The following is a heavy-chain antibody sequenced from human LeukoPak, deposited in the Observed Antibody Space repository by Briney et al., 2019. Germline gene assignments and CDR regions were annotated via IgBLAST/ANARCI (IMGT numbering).Heavy chain of an antibody. CDR2: INPNSGGT. V-gene: IGHV1-2*02. J-gene: IGHJ4*02. Sequence: ASVKVSCKASGYTFTGYYMHWVRQAPGQGLEWMGWINPNSGGTYSAQKFQGRVTMTRDTSISTTYMEVNSLISDDTAVYYCARVNRALDYWGQGSLVTVSS. CDR1: GYTFTGYY. CDR3: ARVNRALDY.